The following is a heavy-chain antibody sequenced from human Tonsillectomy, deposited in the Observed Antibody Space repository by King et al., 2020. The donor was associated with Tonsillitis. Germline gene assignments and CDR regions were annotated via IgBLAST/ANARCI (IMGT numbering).Heavy chain of an antibody. CDR3: ARGNNSGYAFYS. V-gene: IGHV4-34*01. Sequence: VQLQQWGAGLLKPSETLSLTCAVYGGSFSNYYWSWIRQPPGKGLEWIGEVNHSGGTDYNPSLKSRVTISVDTSKNEISLKLSSVTAPDTAIYYCARGNNSGYAFYSWGQGTLVTVSS. D-gene: IGHD3-9*01. J-gene: IGHJ4*02. CDR1: GGSFSNYY. CDR2: VNHSGGT.